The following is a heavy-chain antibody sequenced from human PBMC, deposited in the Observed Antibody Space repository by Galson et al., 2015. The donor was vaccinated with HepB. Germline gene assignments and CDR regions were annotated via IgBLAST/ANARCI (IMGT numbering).Heavy chain of an antibody. D-gene: IGHD5-12*01. CDR1: GFTFSNAW. CDR3: ARDRVATIDFDY. V-gene: IGHV3-15*01. Sequence: SLRLSCAASGFTFSNAWMSWVRQAPGKGLEWVGRIKSKTDGGTTDYAAPVKGRFTISRDDSKNTLYLQMNSLNADDTAVYYCARDRVATIDFDYWGQGTLVTVSS. CDR2: IKSKTDGGTT. J-gene: IGHJ4*02.